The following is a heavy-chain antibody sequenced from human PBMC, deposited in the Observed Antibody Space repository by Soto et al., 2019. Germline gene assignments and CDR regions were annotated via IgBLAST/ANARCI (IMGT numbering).Heavy chain of an antibody. V-gene: IGHV1-69*01. Sequence: QGQLVQSGAEVKKPGSSVKVSCKASGGTFSSYAISWVRQAPGQGLEWMGGIIPIFGTANYAQKVQGRVMISADESTSTSYKKRSNLRSEDIVVYNSASGGSSGDFWRAAMHYYYGMDVWSQGTTVTVYS. D-gene: IGHD3-3*01. CDR2: IIPIFGTA. J-gene: IGHJ6*02. CDR3: ASGGSSGDFWRAAMHYYYGMDV. CDR1: GGTFSSYA.